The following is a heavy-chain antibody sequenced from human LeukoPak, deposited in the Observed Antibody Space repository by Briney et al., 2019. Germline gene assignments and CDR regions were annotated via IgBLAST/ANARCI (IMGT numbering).Heavy chain of an antibody. Sequence: SETLSLTCTVSGGSISSYYWSWIRQPPGKGLEWIGYIYYSGSTNYNPSLKSRVTMSVDTSKNQFSLKLSSVTAADTAVYYCARDKADYYGSGRKDAFDIWGQGTMVTVSS. CDR2: IYYSGST. V-gene: IGHV4-59*12. CDR3: ARDKADYYGSGRKDAFDI. J-gene: IGHJ3*02. CDR1: GGSISSYY. D-gene: IGHD3-10*01.